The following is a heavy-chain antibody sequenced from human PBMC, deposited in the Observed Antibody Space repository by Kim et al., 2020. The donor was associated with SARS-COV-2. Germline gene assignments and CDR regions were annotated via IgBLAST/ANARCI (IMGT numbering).Heavy chain of an antibody. J-gene: IGHJ3*02. CDR1: GYTFTSYG. CDR3: ARDPGDIVVVVAAKRGAFDI. D-gene: IGHD2-15*01. V-gene: IGHV1-18*01. Sequence: ASVKVSCKASGYTFTSYGISWVRQAPGQGLEWMGWISAYNGNTNYAQKLQGRVTMTTDTSTSTAYMELRSLRSDDTAVYYCARDPGDIVVVVAAKRGAFDIWGQGTMVTVSS. CDR2: ISAYNGNT.